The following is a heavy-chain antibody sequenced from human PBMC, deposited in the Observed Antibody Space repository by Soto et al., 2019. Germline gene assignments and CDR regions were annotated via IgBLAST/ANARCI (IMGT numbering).Heavy chain of an antibody. D-gene: IGHD1-26*01. CDR3: ASPAGWEQDYYYYGMDV. CDR2: IDPSDSYT. V-gene: IGHV5-10-1*01. Sequence: PGESLKISCKGSGYSFTSYWISWVRQMPGKGLEWMGRIDPSDSYTNYSPSFQGHVTISADKSISTAYLQWSSLKASDTAMYYCASPAGWEQDYYYYGMDVWGQGTTVTVSS. CDR1: GYSFTSYW. J-gene: IGHJ6*02.